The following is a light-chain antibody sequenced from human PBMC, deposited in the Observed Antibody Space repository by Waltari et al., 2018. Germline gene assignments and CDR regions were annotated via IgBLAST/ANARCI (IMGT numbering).Light chain of an antibody. CDR1: QSISSY. J-gene: IGKJ2*01. CDR3: HQIYSTLGDT. Sequence: DIQLTQSPSSLSASLGDRVPIPCRASQSISSYLNWYQQKPGKAPKLLIYTASSLEGGVPARFSGSGSGTDYTLTISNLQPEDFATYYCHQIYSTLGDTFGQGTKLEIK. V-gene: IGKV1-39*01. CDR2: TAS.